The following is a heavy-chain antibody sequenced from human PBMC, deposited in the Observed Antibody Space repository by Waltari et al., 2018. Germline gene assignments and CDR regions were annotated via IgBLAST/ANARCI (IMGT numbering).Heavy chain of an antibody. CDR2: IYPGDSDT. J-gene: IGHJ4*02. V-gene: IGHV5-51*01. Sequence: EVQLVQSGAEVKKPGESLKISCKGSGYSFTSYWIGWVRQMPGKGLEWMGIIYPGDSDTRYSPSFQGQVTISADKSISTAYLQWSSLKASDTAMYYCARHPRDILTGYYLDYWGQGTLVTVSS. CDR3: ARHPRDILTGYYLDY. D-gene: IGHD3-9*01. CDR1: GYSFTSYW.